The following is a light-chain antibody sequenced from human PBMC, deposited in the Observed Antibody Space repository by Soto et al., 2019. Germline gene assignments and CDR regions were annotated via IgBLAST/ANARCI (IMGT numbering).Light chain of an antibody. V-gene: IGKV3-20*01. J-gene: IGKJ2*01. CDR2: GTS. CDR3: QQWGPSLPMYT. Sequence: ESVLTQSPGTLSLSPGERATLSCRTSQSVSSTYFAWYQQKPGQAPRLLIYGTSNRATGIPDRFSGSGSGADFTLTISRLEPEDFAVSYCQQWGPSLPMYTFGQGTKLEIK. CDR1: QSVSSTY.